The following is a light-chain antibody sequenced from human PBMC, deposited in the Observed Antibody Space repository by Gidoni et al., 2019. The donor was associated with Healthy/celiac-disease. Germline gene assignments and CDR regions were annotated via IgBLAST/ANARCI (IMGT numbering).Light chain of an antibody. CDR1: QSLLHSNGYTD. CDR3: MQALQTPYT. J-gene: IGKJ2*01. CDR2: LGS. V-gene: IGKV2-28*01. Sequence: DIVMTQSPLSLPVTPGEPASISCRSSQSLLHSNGYTDLDWYLQKPGQSPQLLNYLGSNRASGVPDRFSGRGSGTDFTLKISRVEAEDVGVYYCMQALQTPYTFGQGTKLEIK.